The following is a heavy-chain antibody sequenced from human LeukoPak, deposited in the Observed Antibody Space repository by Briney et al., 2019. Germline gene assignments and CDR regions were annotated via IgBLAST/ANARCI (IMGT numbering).Heavy chain of an antibody. V-gene: IGHV3-23*01. Sequence: GGSLRLSCAASGFTFSDYAMGWVRQAPGKGLEWVSGISGTARSAYYTDFVKGRFTVSRENSKKTLYLQMSSLRAEDTAVYYCFKDVLRLNYGYFDLWGRGTLVTFSS. CDR3: FKDVLRLNYGYFDL. CDR2: ISGTARSA. J-gene: IGHJ2*01. CDR1: GFTFSDYA. D-gene: IGHD2-21*01.